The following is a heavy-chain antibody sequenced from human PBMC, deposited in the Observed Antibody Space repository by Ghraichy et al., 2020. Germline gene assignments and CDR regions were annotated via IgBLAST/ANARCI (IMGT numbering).Heavy chain of an antibody. J-gene: IGHJ4*02. Sequence: LSLTCAAFGFTFSDKWMSWVRQAPGKGLEWIARIKSKKDGATIDYSAPVRGRFTISRDDSRNTLYLQMNSLKVEDTGMYYCTTDPQDWGQGTPVIVSS. CDR1: GFTFSDKW. CDR3: TTDPQD. CDR2: IKSKKDGATI. V-gene: IGHV3-15*01.